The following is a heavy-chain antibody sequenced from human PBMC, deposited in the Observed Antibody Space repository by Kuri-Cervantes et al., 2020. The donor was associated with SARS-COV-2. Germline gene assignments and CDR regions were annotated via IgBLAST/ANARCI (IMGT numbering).Heavy chain of an antibody. Sequence: GGSLRLSCAASGFTFSSYGMHWVRQAPGKGLEWVANIKQDGSEKYYVDSVKGRFTISRDNAKNSLYLQMNSLRAEDTAVYYCAKDPPVGITMVRGVITEIDYWGQGTLVTVSS. CDR2: IKQDGSEK. V-gene: IGHV3-7*03. CDR1: GFTFSSYG. D-gene: IGHD3-10*01. CDR3: AKDPPVGITMVRGVITEIDY. J-gene: IGHJ4*02.